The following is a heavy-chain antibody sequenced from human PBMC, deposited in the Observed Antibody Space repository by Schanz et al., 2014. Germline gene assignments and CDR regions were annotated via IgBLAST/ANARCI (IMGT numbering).Heavy chain of an antibody. CDR1: GFSFSDYY. CDR3: ARVDSSGYFFDN. J-gene: IGHJ4*02. Sequence: VQLVEPGGGLVEPGGSLRLSCAASGFSFSDYYMSWIRQAPGKGLEWVSGISGSGASTYYADSVKGRFTISRDNSNKTVDLQMNSLRAEDTAVYYCARVDSSGYFFDNWGQGTRVTVSS. CDR2: ISGSGAST. V-gene: IGHV3-11*01. D-gene: IGHD3-22*01.